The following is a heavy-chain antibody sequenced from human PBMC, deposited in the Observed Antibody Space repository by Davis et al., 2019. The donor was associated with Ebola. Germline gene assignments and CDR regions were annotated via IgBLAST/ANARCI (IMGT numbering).Heavy chain of an antibody. CDR1: GFTFSSYS. D-gene: IGHD4-17*01. CDR2: ISTGSGYI. Sequence: PGGSLRLSCAASGFTFSSYSMNWVRQAPGEGLQWVSSISTGSGYIYYADSVKGRFTISRDNAKNSLYLQMTSLRGEDTALYYCAKSPDYGDKTYYFDYWGQGALVTVSS. J-gene: IGHJ4*02. V-gene: IGHV3-21*04. CDR3: AKSPDYGDKTYYFDY.